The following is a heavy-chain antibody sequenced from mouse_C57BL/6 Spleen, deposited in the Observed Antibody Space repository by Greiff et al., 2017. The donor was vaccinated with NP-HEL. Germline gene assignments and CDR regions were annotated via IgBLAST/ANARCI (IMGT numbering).Heavy chain of an antibody. Sequence: EVQLVESGEGLVKPGGSLKLSCAASGFTFSSYAMSWVRQTPEKRLEWVAYISSGGDYIYYADTVKGRFTISRDNARNTLYLQMSSLKSEDTAMYYCTRPSSGYVPYAMDYWGQGTSVTVSS. J-gene: IGHJ4*01. CDR2: ISSGGDYI. CDR3: TRPSSGYVPYAMDY. V-gene: IGHV5-9-1*02. CDR1: GFTFSSYA. D-gene: IGHD3-2*02.